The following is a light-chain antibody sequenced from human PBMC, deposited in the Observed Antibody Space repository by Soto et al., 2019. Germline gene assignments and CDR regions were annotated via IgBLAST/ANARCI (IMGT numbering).Light chain of an antibody. CDR2: GAS. V-gene: IGKV3-20*01. CDR1: QTVGSSF. CDR3: HQYGSSQT. J-gene: IGKJ1*01. Sequence: EIVLTQSPGTLSLSPGERATLSCRASQTVGSSFLAWFQHKPGQAPRLLIYGASTRATGIPDRFSGSGSGTDFTLTISRLEPEDFAVYYCHQYGSSQTFGQGTKVAIK.